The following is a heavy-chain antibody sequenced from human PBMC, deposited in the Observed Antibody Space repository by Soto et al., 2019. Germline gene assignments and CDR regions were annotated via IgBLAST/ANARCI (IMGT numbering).Heavy chain of an antibody. Sequence: SEPLSLTFTFSVDSVTSVSDYCSWMRQPPGKGLEWIGYIYYSGSADYNPSLGSRVTISIDTSKNQFSLKLTSVTAADTAVYYCARGGGFGYYSYHMDLWGQGTTVSVSS. CDR1: VDSVTSVSDY. J-gene: IGHJ6*02. CDR2: IYYSGSA. CDR3: ARGGGFGYYSYHMDL. D-gene: IGHD1-26*01. V-gene: IGHV4-61*01.